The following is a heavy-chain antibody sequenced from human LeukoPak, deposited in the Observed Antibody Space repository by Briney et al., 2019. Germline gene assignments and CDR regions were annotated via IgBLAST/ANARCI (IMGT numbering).Heavy chain of an antibody. Sequence: GGSLRLSCAASGFTFSNYWMSWVRQAPGKGLEWVANIKQDGSEKYYVDAVKGRFTVSRDNAKNSLYLQMNSLRVEDTAVYYCARANNSGWHSWGQGTLVTVSS. CDR2: IKQDGSEK. J-gene: IGHJ4*02. D-gene: IGHD6-25*01. CDR3: ARANNSGWHS. CDR1: GFTFSNYW. V-gene: IGHV3-7*01.